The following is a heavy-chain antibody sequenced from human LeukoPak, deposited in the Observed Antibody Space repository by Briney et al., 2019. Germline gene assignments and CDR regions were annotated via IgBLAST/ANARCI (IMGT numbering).Heavy chain of an antibody. J-gene: IGHJ3*02. CDR1: GYTFTGYY. V-gene: IGHV1-2*02. CDR2: INPNSGGT. Sequence: ASVKVSCKASGYTFTGYYMHWVRQAPGQGLEWMGWINPNSGGTNYAQKFQGRVTMTRDTSISTAYMELSRLRSDDTAVYYCARDPSDDSSGYYDDAFDIWGQGTMVTVSS. CDR3: ARDPSDDSSGYYDDAFDI. D-gene: IGHD3-22*01.